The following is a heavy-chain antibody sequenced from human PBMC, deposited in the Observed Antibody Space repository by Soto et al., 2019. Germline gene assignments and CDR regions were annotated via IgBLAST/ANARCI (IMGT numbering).Heavy chain of an antibody. J-gene: IGHJ4*02. CDR2: ISAHNGNT. CDR1: GYTCTSYG. Sequence: QVHLVQSGAEVKKPGASVKVSCKGSGYTCTSYGITWVRQAPGQGLDWMGWISAHNGNTDYAQKLQGRVTVTRDTSTSTAYMELRSLRSDDTAEYYCARGRYGDYWGQGSLVTVSS. D-gene: IGHD1-1*01. CDR3: ARGRYGDY. V-gene: IGHV1-18*01.